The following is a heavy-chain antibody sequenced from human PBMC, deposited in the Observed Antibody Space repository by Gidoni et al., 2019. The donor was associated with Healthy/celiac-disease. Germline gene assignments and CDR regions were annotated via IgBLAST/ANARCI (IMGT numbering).Heavy chain of an antibody. CDR1: GYSISSGYY. Sequence: QVQLQESGPGLVKPSETLSLTCAVSGYSISSGYYWGWIRQPPGKGLEWIGSIYHSGSTYYNPSLKSRVTISVDTSKNQFSLKLSSVTAADTAVYYCAREMPTTVTTLSPGYWGQGTLVTVSS. CDR3: AREMPTTVTTLSPGY. D-gene: IGHD4-4*01. V-gene: IGHV4-38-2*02. CDR2: IYHSGST. J-gene: IGHJ4*02.